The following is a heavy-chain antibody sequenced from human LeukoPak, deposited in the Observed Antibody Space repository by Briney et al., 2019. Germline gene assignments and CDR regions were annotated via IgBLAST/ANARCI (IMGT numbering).Heavy chain of an antibody. J-gene: IGHJ4*02. CDR1: GFTFSAYY. D-gene: IGHD5-24*01. Sequence: GGSLRLSCAASGFTFSAYYMSWIRQAPRKGLEWVSYVSSSGSSIYYADSVKGRFTISRDNAKRSLNLQMNSLRVEDTAVYYCARARPRWDFDYWGQGTLVTVSS. V-gene: IGHV3-11*04. CDR2: VSSSGSSI. CDR3: ARARPRWDFDY.